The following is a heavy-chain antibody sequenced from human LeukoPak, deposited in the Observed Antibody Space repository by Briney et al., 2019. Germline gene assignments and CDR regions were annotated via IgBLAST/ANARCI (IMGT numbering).Heavy chain of an antibody. CDR1: GFTFSSYG. V-gene: IGHV3-23*01. J-gene: IGHJ4*02. D-gene: IGHD2-15*01. Sequence: GGSLRLSCAASGFTFSSYGMHWVRQAPGKGLECVSPISDSGGSSYYADSVKGRFTISRDNSKNTLYLQMNSLRAEDTAVYYCARYIEGNYYSALDYWGQGTLVTVSS. CDR2: ISDSGGSS. CDR3: ARYIEGNYYSALDY.